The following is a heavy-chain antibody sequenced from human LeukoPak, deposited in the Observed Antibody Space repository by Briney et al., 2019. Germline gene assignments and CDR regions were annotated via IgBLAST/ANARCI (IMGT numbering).Heavy chain of an antibody. V-gene: IGHV3-11*01. D-gene: IGHD1-26*01. CDR1: GFTFSDYY. J-gene: IGHJ4*02. CDR3: AKDVGKWESLHFFDY. CDR2: ISSSGSTI. Sequence: GGSLRLSCAASGFTFSDYYMSWIRQAPGKGLEWVSYISSSGSTIYYADSVKGRFTISRDNAKNSLYLQMNSLRAEDTAVYYCAKDVGKWESLHFFDYWGQGTLVTVSS.